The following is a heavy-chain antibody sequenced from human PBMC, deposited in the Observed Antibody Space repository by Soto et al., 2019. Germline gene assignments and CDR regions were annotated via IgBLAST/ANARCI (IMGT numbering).Heavy chain of an antibody. V-gene: IGHV3-23*01. CDR2: ISGSGGST. Sequence: GGSLRLSCAASGFTFSSYAMSWVRQAPGKGLEWVSAISGSGGSTYYADSVKGRFTISRDNSKNTLYLQMNSLRAEDTAVYYCAKGAAGCGGGSCYSFASEQIDYWGQGTLVTVSS. J-gene: IGHJ4*02. CDR1: GFTFSSYA. D-gene: IGHD2-15*01. CDR3: AKGAAGCGGGSCYSFASEQIDY.